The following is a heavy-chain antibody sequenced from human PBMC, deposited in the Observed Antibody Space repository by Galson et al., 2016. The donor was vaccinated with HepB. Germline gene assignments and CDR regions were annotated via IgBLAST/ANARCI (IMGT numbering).Heavy chain of an antibody. D-gene: IGHD3-22*01. CDR3: AAPHRSSGYYSPGDF. Sequence: QSGAEVKKPGESLRISCKASGSSFTFYWINWVRQMPGKGLQWMGRIDPGDSYTNYNPSFQGHVTFSVDKSTSTAYLQWSSLRPSDTAMYYCAAPHRSSGYYSPGDFWGQGTLVTVSS. V-gene: IGHV5-10-1*01. CDR1: GSSFTFYW. CDR2: IDPGDSYT. J-gene: IGHJ4*02.